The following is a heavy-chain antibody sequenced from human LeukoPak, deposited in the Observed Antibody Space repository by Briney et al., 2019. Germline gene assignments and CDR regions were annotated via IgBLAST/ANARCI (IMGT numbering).Heavy chain of an antibody. J-gene: IGHJ4*02. V-gene: IGHV3-48*03. CDR2: ISSSGSTI. D-gene: IGHD3-22*01. CDR1: GFTFSSYE. Sequence: PGGSLRLSCAASGFTFSSYEMNWVRQAPGKGLEWVSYISSSGSTIYYADSVKGRFTISRDNAKNSLCLQMNSLRAEDTAVYYCARERNYYDSSGYESYWGQGTLVTVSS. CDR3: ARERNYYDSSGYESY.